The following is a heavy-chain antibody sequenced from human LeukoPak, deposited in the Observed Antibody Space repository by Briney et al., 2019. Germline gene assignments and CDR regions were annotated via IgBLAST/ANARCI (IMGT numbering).Heavy chain of an antibody. CDR2: IWYDGSDK. CDR1: GFNFNSYG. V-gene: IGHV3-33*01. Sequence: SGGSLRLSCTASGFNFNSYGMHWVRQAPGRGLEWVALIWYDGSDKYYADSVKGRFTISRDNSKNTLFLQMNSLRAEDTAVYYCAREWGPIAVSGGPGYWGQGALVTVSS. CDR3: AREWGPIAVSGGPGY. J-gene: IGHJ4*02. D-gene: IGHD6-19*01.